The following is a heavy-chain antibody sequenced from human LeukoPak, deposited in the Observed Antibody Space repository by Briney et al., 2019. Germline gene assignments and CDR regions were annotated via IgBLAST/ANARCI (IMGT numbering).Heavy chain of an antibody. CDR1: GFTLSSYA. J-gene: IGHJ3*02. D-gene: IGHD1-1*01. CDR3: ARDPASTRSERYAFDI. CDR2: ISGSGGST. Sequence: GGSLRLSCAASGFTLSSYAMSWVRQAPGKGLEWVSAISGSGGSTYYADSVKGRFTISRDNSKNTLYLQMNSLRAEDTAVYYCARDPASTRSERYAFDIWGQGTMVTVSS. V-gene: IGHV3-23*01.